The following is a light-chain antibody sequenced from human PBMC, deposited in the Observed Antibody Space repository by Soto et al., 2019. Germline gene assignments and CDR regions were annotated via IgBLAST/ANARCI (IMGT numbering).Light chain of an antibody. CDR3: QRRCCWVP. Sequence: VMTQSPLSLPVTLGQPASISCRASQSVSAYLAWYQQKPDQAPRLLIYDASNRATGIPARFSGSGSGTDFTLTISSLEPEDSPVYCSQRRCCWVPFGQGTKVDIK. CDR2: DAS. V-gene: IGKV3-11*01. J-gene: IGKJ2*01. CDR1: QSVSAY.